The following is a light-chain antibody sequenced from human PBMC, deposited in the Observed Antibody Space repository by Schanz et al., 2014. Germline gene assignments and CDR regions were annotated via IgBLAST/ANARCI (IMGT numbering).Light chain of an antibody. Sequence: EIVMTQSPATLSVSPGERATLSCRASQSVSSKLAWYQQKPGQAPRLLIYGASSRATNIPARFSGSGSGTEFTLTISSLESEDFAVYYCQQYSYWPLTFGQGTKVEIK. J-gene: IGKJ1*01. V-gene: IGKV3-15*01. CDR1: QSVSSK. CDR3: QQYSYWPLT. CDR2: GAS.